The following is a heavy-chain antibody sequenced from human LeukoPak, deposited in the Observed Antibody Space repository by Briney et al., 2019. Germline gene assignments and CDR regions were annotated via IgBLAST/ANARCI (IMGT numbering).Heavy chain of an antibody. Sequence: SETLSLTCTVSGDSISSGDYYWSWIRQPPGKGLEWIGYIHYSGSTNYNPSLKSRVTISVDTSKNQFSLKLSSVTAADTAVYYCARGAYYSSSTGALDYWGQGTLVTVSS. CDR3: ARGAYYSSSTGALDY. J-gene: IGHJ4*02. D-gene: IGHD6-6*01. V-gene: IGHV4-61*08. CDR1: GDSISSGDYY. CDR2: IHYSGST.